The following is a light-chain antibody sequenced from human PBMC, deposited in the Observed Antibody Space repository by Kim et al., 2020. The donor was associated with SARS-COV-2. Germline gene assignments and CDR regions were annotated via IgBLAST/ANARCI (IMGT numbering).Light chain of an antibody. CDR2: GAS. CDR3: LQHHAYPRT. Sequence: RFTITGGASQGIKNVLGWYQQKQGKPPTRLFYGASTLQSGVPSRFSGSGSGTEFTLTISSLHPEDFATYYFLQHHAYPRTFGKGTKGDIK. V-gene: IGKV1-17*01. CDR1: QGIKNV. J-gene: IGKJ1*01.